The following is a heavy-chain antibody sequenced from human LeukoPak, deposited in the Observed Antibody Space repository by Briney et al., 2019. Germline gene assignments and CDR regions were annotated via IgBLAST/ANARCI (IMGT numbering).Heavy chain of an antibody. J-gene: IGHJ3*02. CDR2: MNPNSGNT. D-gene: IGHD3-22*01. Sequence: ASVKVSCKASGYTFTSYDINWVRQATGQRLEWMGWMNPNSGNTGYAQKFQGRVTMTRNTSISTAYMELSSLRSEDTAVYYCAGVRTYYYASSGFREAFDIWGQGTMVTVSS. CDR1: GYTFTSYD. V-gene: IGHV1-8*01. CDR3: AGVRTYYYASSGFREAFDI.